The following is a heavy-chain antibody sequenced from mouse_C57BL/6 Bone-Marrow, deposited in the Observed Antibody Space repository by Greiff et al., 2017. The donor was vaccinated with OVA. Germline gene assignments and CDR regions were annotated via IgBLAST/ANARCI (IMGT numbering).Heavy chain of an antibody. Sequence: EVQLVESGGGLVKPGGSLKLSCAASGFTFSSYAMSWVRQTPEKRLEWVATISDGGSYTYYPDTVKGRFTISRDNAKNNLYLQMSHLKSEDTAMYYCAREDSYEMDYWGQGTSVTVSS. V-gene: IGHV5-4*01. CDR1: GFTFSSYA. CDR3: AREDSYEMDY. CDR2: ISDGGSYT. D-gene: IGHD2-12*01. J-gene: IGHJ4*01.